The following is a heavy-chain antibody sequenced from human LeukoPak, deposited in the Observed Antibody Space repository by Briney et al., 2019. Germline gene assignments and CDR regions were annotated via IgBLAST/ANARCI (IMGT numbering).Heavy chain of an antibody. CDR3: ARLGYCSSTSCQ. CDR1: GYTFTGYY. CDR2: INPNSGGT. V-gene: IGHV1-2*02. D-gene: IGHD2-2*01. J-gene: IGHJ4*02. Sequence: GASVKVSCKASGYTFTGYYMHWVRQAPGQGLEWMGWINPNSGGTNYAQKFQGRVTMTRDTSTSTVYMELSSLRSEDTAVYYCARLGYCSSTSCQWGQGTLVTVSS.